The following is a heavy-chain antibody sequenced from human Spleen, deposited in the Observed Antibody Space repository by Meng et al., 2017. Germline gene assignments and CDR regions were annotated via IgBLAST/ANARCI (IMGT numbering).Heavy chain of an antibody. CDR1: GFNFGDYQ. D-gene: IGHD3-3*01. J-gene: IGHJ4*02. CDR2: IVSDGGIT. Sequence: DVQLGESGGGLVQPGGSLRLSCGASGFNFGDYQMHWVRQSPGKGLEWISRIVSDGGITNYADSVKGRFTISRDNAKNTLYLQMNSLGADDTAVYYCARDLGWVLFDYWGQGALVTVSS. CDR3: ARDLGWVLFDY. V-gene: IGHV3-74*01.